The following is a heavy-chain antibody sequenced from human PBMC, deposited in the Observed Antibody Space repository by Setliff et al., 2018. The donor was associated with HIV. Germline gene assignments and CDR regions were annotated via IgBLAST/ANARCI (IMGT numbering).Heavy chain of an antibody. J-gene: IGHJ4*02. Sequence: ASVKVSCKISGYTFTDYYIHWVRQAPGKGLEWMGLVDPKDGETVYAENFQGRVTITADTSTGTAYLELRSLRSEDTALYYCAKEGALSSGLLDYWGQGTLVTVSS. D-gene: IGHD3-22*01. CDR1: GYTFTDYY. CDR2: VDPKDGET. CDR3: AKEGALSSGLLDY. V-gene: IGHV1-69-2*01.